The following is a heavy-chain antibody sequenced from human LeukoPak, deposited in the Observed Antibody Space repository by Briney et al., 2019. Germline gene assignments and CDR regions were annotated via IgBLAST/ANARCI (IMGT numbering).Heavy chain of an antibody. D-gene: IGHD6-19*01. CDR3: ARVGSSSGWYHYYYGMDV. V-gene: IGHV1-2*02. Sequence: ASAKVSCKASGYTFTGYYMHWVRQAPGQGLEWMGWINPNSGGTNYAQKFQGRVTMTRDTSISTAYMELSRLRSDDTAVYYCARVGSSSGWYHYYYGMDVWGQGTTVTVSS. CDR1: GYTFTGYY. J-gene: IGHJ6*02. CDR2: INPNSGGT.